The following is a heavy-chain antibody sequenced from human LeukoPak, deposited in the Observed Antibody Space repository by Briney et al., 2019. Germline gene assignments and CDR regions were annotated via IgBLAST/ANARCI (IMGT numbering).Heavy chain of an antibody. J-gene: IGHJ4*02. CDR1: GFTFSGYA. V-gene: IGHV3-23*01. Sequence: GGSLRLSCAASGFTFSGYAMTWVRQGPGEGMGWVSIISGNGGSTYYADSVKGRFTISRDNSKNTLYLQMNSLRAEDTAIYYCAKDLQGSSWYSPDQWGQGTLVTVSS. CDR3: AKDLQGSSWYSPDQ. D-gene: IGHD6-13*01. CDR2: ISGNGGST.